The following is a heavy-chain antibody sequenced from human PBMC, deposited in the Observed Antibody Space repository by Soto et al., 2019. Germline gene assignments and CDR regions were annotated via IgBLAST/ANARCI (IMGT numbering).Heavy chain of an antibody. CDR1: GGSISSYY. Sequence: SETLSLTCTVSGGSISSYYWSWIRQPPGKGLEWIGYIYYSGSTNYNPSLKSRVTISVDTSKNQFSLKLSSVTAADTAVYYCARQGITWRNQFDPWGQGTLVTVSS. V-gene: IGHV4-59*08. CDR2: IYYSGST. J-gene: IGHJ5*02. CDR3: ARQGITWRNQFDP. D-gene: IGHD1-20*01.